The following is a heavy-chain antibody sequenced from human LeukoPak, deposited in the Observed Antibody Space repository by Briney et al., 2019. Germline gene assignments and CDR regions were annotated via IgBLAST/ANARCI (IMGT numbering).Heavy chain of an antibody. CDR3: ARDGLVSIAARPYFDY. J-gene: IGHJ4*02. CDR2: INTNTGNP. D-gene: IGHD6-6*01. Sequence: ASVKVSCKASGYTFTSYAMNWVRQAPGQGLEWMGWINTNTGNPTYAQGFTGQFVFSLDTSVSTAYLQISSLKAEDTAVYYCARDGLVSIAARPYFDYWGQGTLVTVSS. CDR1: GYTFTSYA. V-gene: IGHV7-4-1*02.